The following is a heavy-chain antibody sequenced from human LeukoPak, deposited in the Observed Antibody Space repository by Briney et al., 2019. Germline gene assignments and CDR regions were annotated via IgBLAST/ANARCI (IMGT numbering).Heavy chain of an antibody. D-gene: IGHD3-10*01. CDR2: IYYSGST. CDR1: GGSISSYY. Sequence: ETLSLTCTVSGGSISSYYWSWIRQPPGKGLEWIGYIYYSGSTNYNPSLKSRVTISVDTSKNQFSLKLGSVTAADTAVYYCARTKQLWFGELYYYYMDVWGKGTTVTVSS. V-gene: IGHV4-59*01. CDR3: ARTKQLWFGELYYYYMDV. J-gene: IGHJ6*03.